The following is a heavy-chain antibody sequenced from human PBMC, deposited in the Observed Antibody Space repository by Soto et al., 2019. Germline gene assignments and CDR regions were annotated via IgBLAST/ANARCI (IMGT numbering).Heavy chain of an antibody. D-gene: IGHD3-22*01. V-gene: IGHV3-21*01. CDR1: GFTFRSYS. J-gene: IGHJ4*02. Sequence: PGGSLRLSCAASGFTFRSYSMNWVRQAPGKGLEWVSSISTGSLYIYYADSVKGRFTISRDNAKNSLYLQMNSLRAEDTAVYYCARDLSHYDSSGYYYYFDYWGQGTLVTVSS. CDR2: ISTGSLYI. CDR3: ARDLSHYDSSGYYYYFDY.